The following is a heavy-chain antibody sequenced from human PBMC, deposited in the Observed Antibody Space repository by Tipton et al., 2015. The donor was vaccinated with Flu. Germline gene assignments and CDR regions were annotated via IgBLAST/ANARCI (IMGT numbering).Heavy chain of an antibody. J-gene: IGHJ3*02. CDR3: ARHRKFLGRFRDQGGAFDI. D-gene: IGHD3-10*01. Sequence: VQLVQSGGGLIQPGGSLRLSCAASGFTVSSNYMSWVRQAPGKGLEWVSVIYSGGSTYYADSVKGRFTISRDNSKNTLYLQMNSLRAEDTAVYYCARHRKFLGRFRDQGGAFDIWGQGTMVTVSS. V-gene: IGHV3-53*01. CDR2: IYSGGST. CDR1: GFTVSSNY.